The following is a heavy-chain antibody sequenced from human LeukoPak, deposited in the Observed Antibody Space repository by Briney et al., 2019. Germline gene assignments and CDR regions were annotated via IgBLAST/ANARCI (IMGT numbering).Heavy chain of an antibody. CDR1: GLTFDDYT. Sequence: PGGSLRLSCAASGLTFDDYTMHWVRQAPGKGLEWVSLISWDAGRTYYADSVKGRFTISRDNSKNSLYLQVNSLRAEDTAFYYCAKDFFPSGSPWLGFFQQWGQGTLVTVSS. CDR3: AKDFFPSGSPWLGFFQQ. CDR2: ISWDAGRT. J-gene: IGHJ1*01. V-gene: IGHV3-43*01. D-gene: IGHD3-10*01.